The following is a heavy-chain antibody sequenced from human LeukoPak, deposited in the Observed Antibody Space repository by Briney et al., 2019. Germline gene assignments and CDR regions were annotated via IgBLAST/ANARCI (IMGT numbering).Heavy chain of an antibody. V-gene: IGHV3-74*01. CDR3: ARGLRAMATHVDY. CDR1: GFTFSGYW. CDR2: INSDGSST. Sequence: GGSLRLSCAASGFTFSGYWMHWVRQAPGKGLGWVSRINSDGSSTTYADSVKGRFTISRDNAKNTLYLQMNSLRAEDTAVYYCARGLRAMATHVDYWGQGTLVTVSS. J-gene: IGHJ4*02. D-gene: IGHD5-18*01.